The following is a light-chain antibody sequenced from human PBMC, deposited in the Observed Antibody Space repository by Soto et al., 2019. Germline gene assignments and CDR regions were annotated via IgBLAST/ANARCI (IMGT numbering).Light chain of an antibody. J-gene: IGKJ5*01. CDR3: QQYGSSPT. CDR1: QSVNSNY. Sequence: EIVMTQSPATLSVSPGERATLSCRASQSVNSNYLAWYQQKPGQAPRLLIYGASSRATGIPDRFSGSGSGTDFTLTISGLEPEDFAVYYCQQYGSSPTFGQGTRLEI. CDR2: GAS. V-gene: IGKV3-20*01.